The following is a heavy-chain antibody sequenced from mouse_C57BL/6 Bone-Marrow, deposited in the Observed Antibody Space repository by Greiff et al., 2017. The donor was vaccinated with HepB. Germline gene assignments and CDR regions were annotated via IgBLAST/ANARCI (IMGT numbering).Heavy chain of an antibody. CDR3: TTGAFYYYGSSYDWYFDV. V-gene: IGHV14-4*01. CDR1: GFNIKDDY. CDR2: IDPENGDT. J-gene: IGHJ1*03. Sequence: EVKLVESGAELVRPGASVKLSCTASGFNIKDDYMHWVKQRPEQGLEWIGWIDPENGDTEYASKFQGKATITADTSSNTAYLQLSSLTSEDTAVYYCTTGAFYYYGSSYDWYFDVCGTGTTVTVSS. D-gene: IGHD1-1*01.